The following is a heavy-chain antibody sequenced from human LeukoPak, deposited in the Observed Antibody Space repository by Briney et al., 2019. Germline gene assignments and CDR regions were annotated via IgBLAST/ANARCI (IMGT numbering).Heavy chain of an antibody. CDR2: ISDSGGST. Sequence: PGGSLRLSCAVSGITLSNYGMSWVRQAPGKGLEWVAGISDSGGSTKYADSVKGRFTISRDNSKNTLYLQMNSLRAEDTAVYYCAGDGHYYDNSGYYPDYWGQGTLVTVSS. J-gene: IGHJ4*02. CDR1: GITLSNYG. D-gene: IGHD3-22*01. V-gene: IGHV3-23*01. CDR3: AGDGHYYDNSGYYPDY.